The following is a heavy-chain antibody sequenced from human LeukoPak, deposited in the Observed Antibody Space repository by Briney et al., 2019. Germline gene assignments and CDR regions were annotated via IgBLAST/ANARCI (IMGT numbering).Heavy chain of an antibody. CDR1: GFTFRNYW. J-gene: IGHJ4*02. Sequence: GGSLRLSCAVSGFTFRNYWMTWVRQAPGKGLEWMGIIYFGDSNVKYSPPFQGQVTISADKSISTAYLQWSSLKASDSAMYYCASARHGDCMWDYWGQGTLVTVSS. V-gene: IGHV5-51*01. CDR3: ASARHGDCMWDY. D-gene: IGHD4-17*01. CDR2: IYFGDSNV.